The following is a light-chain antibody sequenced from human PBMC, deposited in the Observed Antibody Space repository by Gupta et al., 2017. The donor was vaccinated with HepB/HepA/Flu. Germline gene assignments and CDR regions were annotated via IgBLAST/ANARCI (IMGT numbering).Light chain of an antibody. CDR3: QQTNSFPSYT. Sequence: DIQMTQSPSSVSASVGDRVTITCRASQGISSWLAWYQQKPGKAPKLLIYAASSLQRGEPSRFSGRGYGIDXTLTISXRQPEDFAPYYCQQTNSFPSYTFGXGTKLEIK. CDR2: AAS. CDR1: QGISSW. J-gene: IGKJ2*01. V-gene: IGKV1-12*02.